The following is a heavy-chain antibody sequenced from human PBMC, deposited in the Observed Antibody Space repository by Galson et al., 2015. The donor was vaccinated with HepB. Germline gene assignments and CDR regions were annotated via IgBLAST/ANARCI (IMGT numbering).Heavy chain of an antibody. Sequence: SLRLSCAASGFTFSSYEMNWVRQAPGKGLEWVSYISSSGSTIYYADSVKGRFTISRDNAKNSLYLQMNSLRAEDTAVYYCARGHYDFWSGYTYYDAFDIWGQGTKVTVSS. D-gene: IGHD3-3*01. CDR1: GFTFSSYE. CDR3: ARGHYDFWSGYTYYDAFDI. V-gene: IGHV3-48*03. J-gene: IGHJ3*02. CDR2: ISSSGSTI.